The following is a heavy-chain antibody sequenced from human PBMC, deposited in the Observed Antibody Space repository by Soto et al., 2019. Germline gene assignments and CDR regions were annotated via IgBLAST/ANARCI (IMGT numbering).Heavy chain of an antibody. Sequence: ASVKVSCKASGYTFTSYGISWVRQAPGQGLEWMGWISAYNGNTNYAQKLQGRVTMTTDTSTSTAYMELRSLRSDDTAVYYCARFFYYDSSVYYLGPDYGGQGTLVTVSS. CDR2: ISAYNGNT. CDR1: GYTFTSYG. D-gene: IGHD3-22*01. J-gene: IGHJ4*02. V-gene: IGHV1-18*01. CDR3: ARFFYYDSSVYYLGPDY.